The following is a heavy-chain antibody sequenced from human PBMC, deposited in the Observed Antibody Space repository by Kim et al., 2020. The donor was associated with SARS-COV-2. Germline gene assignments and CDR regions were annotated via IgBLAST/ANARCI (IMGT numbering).Heavy chain of an antibody. J-gene: IGHJ6*04. CDR3: VRQDDYDSSGDYYYGLTV. Sequence: GGSLRLSCAASEFTFSNYWMSWVRQTPGKGLEWVANINQDGNEEYYVDSVKGRFTISRDNAKNSLFLQMNSLRAEDTAVYYCVRQDDYDSSGDYYYGLTVWGKGTTVTDSS. D-gene: IGHD3-22*01. CDR1: EFTFSNYW. V-gene: IGHV3-7*01. CDR2: INQDGNEE.